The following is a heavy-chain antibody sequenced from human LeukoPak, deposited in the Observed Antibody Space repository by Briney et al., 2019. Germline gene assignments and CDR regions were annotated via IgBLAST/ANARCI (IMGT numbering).Heavy chain of an antibody. CDR1: GFTFSSSS. J-gene: IGHJ4*02. CDR3: VRTKQWHQLAVGSYF. V-gene: IGHV3-23*01. Sequence: PGGSLRLSCAASGFTFSSSSMSWVRQAPGKGLEWVSALTGSGGRTYYADSVKGRFTISRDNSKKTLFLQMNSLRAEDTAVYYCVRTKQWHQLAVGSYFWGQGTVVSVFS. D-gene: IGHD6-19*01. CDR2: LTGSGGRT.